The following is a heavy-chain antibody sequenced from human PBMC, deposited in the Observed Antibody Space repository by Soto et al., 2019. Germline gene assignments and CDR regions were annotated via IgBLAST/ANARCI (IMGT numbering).Heavy chain of an antibody. J-gene: IGHJ6*02. CDR1: GGTFSSYT. CDR2: IIPILGIA. V-gene: IGHV1-69*02. Sequence: QVQLVQSGAEVKKPGSSVKVSCKASGGTFSSYTISWVRQAPGQGLEWMGRIIPILGIANYAQKFQGRVTITPDKATITACIVLISLRSEDTAVYYCASRRVTVAPAAGYCYYDLDVWGQGTTVTVSS. CDR3: ASRRVTVAPAAGYCYYDLDV. D-gene: IGHD2-2*01.